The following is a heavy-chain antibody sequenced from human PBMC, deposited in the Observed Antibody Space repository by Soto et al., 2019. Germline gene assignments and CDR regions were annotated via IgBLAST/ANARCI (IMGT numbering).Heavy chain of an antibody. V-gene: IGHV6-1*01. J-gene: IGHJ6*02. Sequence: PSQTLSLTCTISGDSVSSNSAAWNWIRQSPSRGLEWLGRTYHRSKWYNDYAVSVKSRITINPDTSKNQFSLQLNSVTPEDTAVYYCARDPGSSSWYGYYYYYGMDVWGQGTTVTVSS. D-gene: IGHD6-13*01. CDR3: ARDPGSSSWYGYYYYYGMDV. CDR1: GDSVSSNSAA. CDR2: TYHRSKWYN.